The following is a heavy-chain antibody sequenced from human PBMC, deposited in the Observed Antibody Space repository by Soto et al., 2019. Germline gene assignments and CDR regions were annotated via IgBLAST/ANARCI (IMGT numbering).Heavy chain of an antibody. CDR1: GYTFTGHY. CDR2: IGPESGAT. J-gene: IGHJ4*02. V-gene: IGHV1-2*02. CDR3: GRGRSGQIVVFY. Sequence: QVQLVQSGAEVKKPGASVKVSCKASGYTFTGHYIHWVRQAPEQGPEWMGEIGPESGATRYAQRLQGRVTMNRDMSITTVYMELNNLSPDDTAVYYCGRGRSGQIVVFYWGQGTPVTVSS. D-gene: IGHD1-26*01.